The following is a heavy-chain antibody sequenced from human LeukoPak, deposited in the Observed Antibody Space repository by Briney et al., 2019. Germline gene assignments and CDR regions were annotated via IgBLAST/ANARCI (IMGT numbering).Heavy chain of an antibody. V-gene: IGHV4-61*02. CDR1: GGSISSSSYY. CDR2: VSTRGTT. J-gene: IGHJ2*01. D-gene: IGHD1-14*01. CDR3: ARLTWNHSFHWYFDL. Sequence: SETLSLTCTVSGGSISSSSYYWGWIRQPAGKGLEWIGRVSTRGTTNYSPSLKSRVTMSLDTSKKQFSLKLNSVTAADTAVYFCARLTWNHSFHWYFDLWGRGTLVTVSS.